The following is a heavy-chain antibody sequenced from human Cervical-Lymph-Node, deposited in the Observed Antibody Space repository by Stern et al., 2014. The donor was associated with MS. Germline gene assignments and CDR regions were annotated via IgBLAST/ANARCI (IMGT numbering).Heavy chain of an antibody. V-gene: IGHV1-46*01. D-gene: IGHD5/OR15-5a*01. J-gene: IGHJ6*02. CDR1: GDTFIRYY. CDR3: ATLYDSSGNYGMEV. Sequence: QVQLVQSGAQVKKPGASVKVSCKGSGDTFIRYYIHWVRQAPGQGLEWMGIVSVNGGSARYAQKFQGRVTMASDTSTSTVSMELSSLRSEDTAVYYCATLYDSSGNYGMEVWGQGTTVIVSS. CDR2: VSVNGGSA.